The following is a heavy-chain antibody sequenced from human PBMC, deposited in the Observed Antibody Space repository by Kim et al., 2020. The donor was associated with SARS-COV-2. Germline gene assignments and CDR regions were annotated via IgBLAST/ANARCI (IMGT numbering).Heavy chain of an antibody. CDR3: ARGTLTMVTFGGVIDN. J-gene: IGHJ4*02. Sequence: ASVKVSCKASGYTFTGYYMHWVRQAPGQGLEWMGRINPNSGGTNYAQKFQGRVTMTRDTSISTAYMELSRLRSDDTAVYYCARGTLTMVTFGGVIDNWGQGTLVTVSS. CDR1: GYTFTGYY. D-gene: IGHD3-16*02. CDR2: INPNSGGT. V-gene: IGHV1-2*06.